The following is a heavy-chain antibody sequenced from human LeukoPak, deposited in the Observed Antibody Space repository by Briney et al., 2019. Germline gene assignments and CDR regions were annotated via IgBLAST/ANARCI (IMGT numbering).Heavy chain of an antibody. D-gene: IGHD3-9*01. CDR1: GYTFTSYG. V-gene: IGHV1-18*01. CDR3: ARVLDILTGYFIDY. J-gene: IGHJ4*02. CDR2: ISAYNGNT. Sequence: ASVKVSCKASGYTFTSYGISWVRQAPGQGLERMGWISAYNGNTNSAQKLQGRVTMTTDTSTSTAYMELRGLTSDDTAVYYCARVLDILTGYFIDYWGQGNLVTVSA.